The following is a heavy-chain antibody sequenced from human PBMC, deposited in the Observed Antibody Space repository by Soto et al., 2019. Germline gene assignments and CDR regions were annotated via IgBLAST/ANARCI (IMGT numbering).Heavy chain of an antibody. V-gene: IGHV1-69*13. D-gene: IGHD2-2*01. CDR3: ASNVGYCSSTSCQDYYYYGMDV. Sequence: SVKVSCKGSGGTVSSYAISWVGQAPGQGLEWMGGIIPIFGTANYAQKFQGGITITADESTSTAYMELSSLRSEDTAVYYRASNVGYCSSTSCQDYYYYGMDVWGQGTTVTVSS. J-gene: IGHJ6*02. CDR1: GGTVSSYA. CDR2: IIPIFGTA.